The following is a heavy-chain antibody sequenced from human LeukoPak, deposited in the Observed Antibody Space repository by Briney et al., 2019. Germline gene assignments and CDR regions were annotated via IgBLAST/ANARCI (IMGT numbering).Heavy chain of an antibody. D-gene: IGHD6-19*01. CDR1: GYTFTSYG. CDR2: ISAYNGNT. CDR3: ASTQYSSGWYLGVS. J-gene: IGHJ5*02. Sequence: GASVKVSCKASGYTFTSYGISWVRQAPGQGLEWMGWISAYNGNTNYAQKLQGRVTMTTDTSTSTAYMELRSLRSDDTAVYYCASTQYSSGWYLGVSWGQGTLVTVSS. V-gene: IGHV1-18*01.